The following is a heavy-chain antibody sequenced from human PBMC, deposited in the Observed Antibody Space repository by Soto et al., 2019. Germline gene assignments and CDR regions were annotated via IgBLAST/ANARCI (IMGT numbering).Heavy chain of an antibody. J-gene: IGHJ4*02. D-gene: IGHD3-16*01. CDR3: ARDHRWAFDY. V-gene: IGHV3-21*05. CDR2: IGPSSSET. CDR1: GFTFDSYA. Sequence: GVLRLSCVASGFTFDSYAMNWVRQAPGKGLEWISWIGPSSSETEYSDSVQGRFTISRDNAKNLLYLQMNRLKDEDTAVYYCARDHRWAFDYWGQGALVTVSS.